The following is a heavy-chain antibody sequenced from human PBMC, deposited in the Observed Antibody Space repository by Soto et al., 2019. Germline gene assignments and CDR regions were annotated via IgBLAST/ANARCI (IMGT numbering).Heavy chain of an antibody. V-gene: IGHV1-46*01. Sequence: ASVKVSCKASGYTFSSYYMHWVRQAPGQGLEWMGIINPSGGSTSYAQKFQGRVTMTRDTSTSTVYMELSSLRSEETAVYYCAREQGSGSLFDYWGQGTLVTVSS. CDR2: INPSGGST. D-gene: IGHD1-26*01. J-gene: IGHJ4*02. CDR1: GYTFSSYY. CDR3: AREQGSGSLFDY.